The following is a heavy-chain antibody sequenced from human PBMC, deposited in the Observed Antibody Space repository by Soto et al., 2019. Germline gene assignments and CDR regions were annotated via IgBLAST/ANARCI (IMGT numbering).Heavy chain of an antibody. J-gene: IGHJ6*02. CDR1: GGSISSGDCF. CDR2: LYYSGSA. CDR3: ARDTRAVRYYHGMDV. V-gene: IGHV4-31*03. D-gene: IGHD6-6*01. Sequence: SETLSLTCTVSGGSISSGDCFWSWIRQLPGKGLEWIGYLYYSGSAYYNPSLKSRVTISIDTSKNQFSLKVDSVTAADTAVYYCARDTRAVRYYHGMDVWGQGTTVTVSS.